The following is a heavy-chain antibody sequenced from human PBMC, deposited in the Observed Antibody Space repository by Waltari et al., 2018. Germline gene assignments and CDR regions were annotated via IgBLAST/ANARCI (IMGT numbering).Heavy chain of an antibody. CDR1: GLNFRSYS. CDR3: ARDFYCSDGRCTDY. CDR2: SSDGSDYS. Sequence: EVQLVESGGGLVKPGGSLRLSCVVSGLNFRSYSMNWVRQAPGKGLEGVSYSSDGSDYSNYADAVKGRFTISRDNAKNSLYLQMNRLRTDDTAVYYCARDFYCSDGRCTDYWGQGTLVTVSS. V-gene: IGHV3-21*01. D-gene: IGHD2-15*01. J-gene: IGHJ4*02.